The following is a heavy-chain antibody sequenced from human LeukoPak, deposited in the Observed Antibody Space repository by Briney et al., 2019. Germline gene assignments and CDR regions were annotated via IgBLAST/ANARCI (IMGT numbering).Heavy chain of an antibody. CDR1: GFTFSSYA. J-gene: IGHJ4*02. D-gene: IGHD1-26*01. CDR3: VGATTREYYFAY. Sequence: GGSLRLSCAASGFTFSSYAMRWVRQAPGKGLEWVSAISGSGGSTYYADSVKGRFTISRDNSKNTLYLQMNSLRAEDTAVYYCVGATTREYYFAYWGQGTLVTVSS. V-gene: IGHV3-23*01. CDR2: ISGSGGST.